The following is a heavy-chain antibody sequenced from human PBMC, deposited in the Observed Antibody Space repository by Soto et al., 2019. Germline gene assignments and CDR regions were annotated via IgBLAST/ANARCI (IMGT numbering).Heavy chain of an antibody. CDR3: ASHSEYSSSGRSEYYFDY. J-gene: IGHJ4*02. V-gene: IGHV3-7*01. D-gene: IGHD6-6*01. CDR1: GFTFSSYW. Sequence: GGSLRLSCAASGFTFSSYWMSWVRQAPGKGLEWVANIKQDGSEKYYVDSVKGRFTISRDNAKNSLYLQMNSLRAEDTAVYYCASHSEYSSSGRSEYYFDYWGQGTLVTVSS. CDR2: IKQDGSEK.